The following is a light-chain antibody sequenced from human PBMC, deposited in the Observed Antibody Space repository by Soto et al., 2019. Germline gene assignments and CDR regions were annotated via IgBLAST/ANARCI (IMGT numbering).Light chain of an antibody. CDR3: QQYNNWPPIT. CDR2: GAS. J-gene: IGKJ5*01. V-gene: IGKV3-20*01. CDR1: QSVSSSY. Sequence: EIVMTQSPATLSVSPGERATVSCRASQSVSSSYLAWYQQKPGQAPRLLIYGASSRATGIPDRFSGSGSGTDFTLTISRLEPEDFAVYYCQQYNNWPPITFGQGTRLEIK.